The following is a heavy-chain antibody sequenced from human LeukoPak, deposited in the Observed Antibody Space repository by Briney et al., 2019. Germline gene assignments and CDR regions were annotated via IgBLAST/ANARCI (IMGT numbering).Heavy chain of an antibody. CDR1: GFAFSFFA. Sequence: TGGSLRLSCEASGFAFSFFAMSWLRQAPGKGLEWVSTINANSGTRSYAASVRGRFTIFRDNSKNTLYLQLNTLRADDTAVYYCAKPISGGLAVTADWFAPWGQGTLVVVSS. CDR3: AKPISGGLAVTADWFAP. V-gene: IGHV3-23*01. D-gene: IGHD6-19*01. CDR2: INANSGTR. J-gene: IGHJ5*01.